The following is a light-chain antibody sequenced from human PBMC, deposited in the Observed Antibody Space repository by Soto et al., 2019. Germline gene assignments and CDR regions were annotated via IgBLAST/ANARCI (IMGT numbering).Light chain of an antibody. V-gene: IGLV1-47*01. CDR3: AAWDDSLSGRV. Sequence: QAVVTQPPSASGTPGQRVTISCSGSSSSIGSNFVYWYQQLPGTAPKLLIYRNNQRPSGVPDRFSGSKSGTSASLAISGFRSEDEADYYCAAWDDSLSGRVFGGGTKLTVL. J-gene: IGLJ2*01. CDR2: RNN. CDR1: SSSIGSNF.